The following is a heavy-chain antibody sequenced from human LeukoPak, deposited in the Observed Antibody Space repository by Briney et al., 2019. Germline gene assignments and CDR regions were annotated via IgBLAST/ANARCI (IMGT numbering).Heavy chain of an antibody. J-gene: IGHJ5*02. CDR1: GFTFSSYS. Sequence: GGSLRLSCAASGFTFSSYSMNWVRQAPGKGLEWVSYISSSSSTIYYADSVKGRFTISRDNAKNSLYLQMNSLRAEDTAVYYCARDRLGSSGYYSGIDPWGQGTLVTVSS. CDR2: ISSSSSTI. V-gene: IGHV3-48*01. CDR3: ARDRLGSSGYYSGIDP. D-gene: IGHD3-22*01.